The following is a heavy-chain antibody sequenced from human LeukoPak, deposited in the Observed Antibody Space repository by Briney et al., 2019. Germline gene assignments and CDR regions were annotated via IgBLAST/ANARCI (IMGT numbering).Heavy chain of an antibody. Sequence: GGSLRLSCAASGFTFSSYGMHWVRQAPGKGLEWGAFIRYDGSNKYYADSVKGRFTISRDNAKNSLILQTSSLTVADTGIYYCARDGSPNYGYYAFFDNWGQGTLVTVSS. CDR1: GFTFSSYG. CDR2: IRYDGSNK. J-gene: IGHJ4*02. V-gene: IGHV3-30*02. CDR3: ARDGSPNYGYYAFFDN. D-gene: IGHD1-26*01.